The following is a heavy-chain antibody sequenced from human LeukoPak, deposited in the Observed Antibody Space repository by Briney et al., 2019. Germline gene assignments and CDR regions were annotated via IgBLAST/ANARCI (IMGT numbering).Heavy chain of an antibody. Sequence: GSLRLSCAASGFTVSSNYMSWVRQAPVKGLEWVSVIYSGGSTYYADSVKGRFTISRDNSKNTLYLQMNSLRAEDTAVYYCAKRFSTSSRYYGMDVWGQGTTVTVSS. CDR1: GFTVSSNY. CDR3: AKRFSTSSRYYGMDV. J-gene: IGHJ6*02. V-gene: IGHV3-53*01. CDR2: IYSGGST. D-gene: IGHD2-2*01.